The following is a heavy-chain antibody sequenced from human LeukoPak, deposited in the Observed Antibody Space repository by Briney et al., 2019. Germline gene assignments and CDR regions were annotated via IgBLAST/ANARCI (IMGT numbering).Heavy chain of an antibody. CDR2: ISAYNGNT. Sequence: ASVKVSCKASGYTFTSYGISWVRQAPGQGLEWMGWISAYNGNTNYAQKLQGRVTMTTDTSTSTAYMELRSLRSDDTAVYYCARDLRMEAVANHDYYYGMDVWGKGTTVTVSS. CDR1: GYTFTSYG. J-gene: IGHJ6*04. CDR3: ARDLRMEAVANHDYYYGMDV. D-gene: IGHD6-19*01. V-gene: IGHV1-18*04.